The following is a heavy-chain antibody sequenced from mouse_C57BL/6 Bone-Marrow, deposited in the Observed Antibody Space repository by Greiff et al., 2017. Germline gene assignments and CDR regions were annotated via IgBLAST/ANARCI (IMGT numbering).Heavy chain of an antibody. Sequence: VQLQQPGAELVKPGASVKMSCKASGYTFTSYWITWVKQRPGQGLEWIGDIYPGSGSTNYNEKFKSKATLTVDTSSSTAYMQLSSLTSEDSAVYYCARTPDSSGSWFAYWGQGTLVTVSA. CDR3: ARTPDSSGSWFAY. CDR1: GYTFTSYW. D-gene: IGHD3-2*02. V-gene: IGHV1-55*01. J-gene: IGHJ3*01. CDR2: IYPGSGST.